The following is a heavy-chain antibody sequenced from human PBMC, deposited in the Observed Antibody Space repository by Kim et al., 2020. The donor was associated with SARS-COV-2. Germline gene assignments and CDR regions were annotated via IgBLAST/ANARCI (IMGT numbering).Heavy chain of an antibody. CDR3: ARDFRGVVVPAAMTAPTADY. Sequence: SETLSLTCTVSGGSISSSSYYWGWIRQPPGKGLEWIGSIYYSGSTYYNPSLKSRVTISVDTSKNQFSLKLSSVTAADTAVYYCARDFRGVVVPAAMTAPTADYWGQGTLVTVSS. V-gene: IGHV4-39*07. CDR1: GGSISSSSYY. J-gene: IGHJ4*02. CDR2: IYYSGST. D-gene: IGHD2-2*01.